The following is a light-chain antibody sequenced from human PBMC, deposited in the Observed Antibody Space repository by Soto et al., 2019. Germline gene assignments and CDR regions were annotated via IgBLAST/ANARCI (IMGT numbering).Light chain of an antibody. V-gene: IGLV3-21*02. Sequence: SYELTQPPSVSVAPGQMASITCGGDNIGSKSVHWYQQKPGQAPVLVVHDDSDRPSGIPERFPGSNSGNTATLTISKVEDGDEADYYCQVWDISSDHPYVFXTGTKVTVL. CDR3: QVWDISSDHPYV. CDR2: DDS. CDR1: NIGSKS. J-gene: IGLJ1*01.